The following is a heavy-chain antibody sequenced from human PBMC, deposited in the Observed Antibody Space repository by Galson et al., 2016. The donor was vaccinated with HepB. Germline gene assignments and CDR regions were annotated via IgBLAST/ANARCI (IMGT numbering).Heavy chain of an antibody. CDR2: ISSSGNS. D-gene: IGHD4-11*01. CDR3: PREGLTENTGRAFDV. V-gene: IGHV4-39*07. J-gene: IGHJ3*01. CDR1: GGSISNSLYY. Sequence: SETLSLTCSVSGGSISNSLYYWGWIRQPPGKGLQWMGFISSSGNSNYNPSLKSRLTISVGTSKTQFSLKLSSVTAADPAGYFCPREGLTENTGRAFDVWGPGTVVTVSP.